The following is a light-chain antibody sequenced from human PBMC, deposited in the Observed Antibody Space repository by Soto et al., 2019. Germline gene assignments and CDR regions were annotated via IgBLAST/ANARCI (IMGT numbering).Light chain of an antibody. Sequence: EIMLTQSPGALSLYPGERATLSCRASQSVSSGYLAWYQQKPGQAPRLLIFATSRRATGIPDRFSGSGSGTDFTLTISRLEPEDVAVYYCQQYGSSPPITFGQGTRLEIK. CDR1: QSVSSGY. J-gene: IGKJ5*01. CDR3: QQYGSSPPIT. V-gene: IGKV3-20*01. CDR2: ATS.